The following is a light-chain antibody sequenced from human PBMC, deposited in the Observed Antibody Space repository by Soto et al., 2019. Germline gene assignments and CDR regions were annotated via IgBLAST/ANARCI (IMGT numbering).Light chain of an antibody. CDR3: SSYTSSSTLV. CDR2: EVS. V-gene: IGLV2-14*01. J-gene: IGLJ1*01. Sequence: QSALTQPASVSGSPGQSITISCTGTSSDVGTYKYVSWYQQLPGKAPKLMIYEVSNRPSGVSNRFSGSKSGNTASLTISGLQAEDEADYYCSSYTSSSTLVFGTGTKVTVL. CDR1: SSDVGTYKY.